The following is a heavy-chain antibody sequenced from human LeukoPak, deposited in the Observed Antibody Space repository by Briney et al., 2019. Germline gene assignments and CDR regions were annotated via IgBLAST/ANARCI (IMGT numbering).Heavy chain of an antibody. CDR2: ISAYNGNT. CDR3: ARFWGSDYYDSSGYLDY. J-gene: IGHJ4*02. D-gene: IGHD3-22*01. Sequence: GASVKVSCKASGYTFTSYGISWVRQAPGQGLEWMGWISAYNGNTNYAQKLQGRVTMTTDTSTSTAYMELRSPRSDDTAVYYCARFWGSDYYDSSGYLDYWGQGTLVTVSS. V-gene: IGHV1-18*01. CDR1: GYTFTSYG.